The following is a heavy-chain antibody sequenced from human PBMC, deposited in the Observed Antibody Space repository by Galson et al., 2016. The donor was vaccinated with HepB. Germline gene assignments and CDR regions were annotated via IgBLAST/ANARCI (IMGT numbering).Heavy chain of an antibody. Sequence: SLRLSCAASGFTFRNYGMTWVRQAPGKGLEWVPTVDNSGEGTYYADSVKGRFTISRDNSKNTLYLQMNSLRAEDTAVYYCVKDGPANGWSDFEYWGQGSLVTVSS. CDR1: GFTFRNYG. V-gene: IGHV3-23*01. CDR3: VKDGPANGWSDFEY. D-gene: IGHD6-19*01. J-gene: IGHJ4*02. CDR2: VDNSGEGT.